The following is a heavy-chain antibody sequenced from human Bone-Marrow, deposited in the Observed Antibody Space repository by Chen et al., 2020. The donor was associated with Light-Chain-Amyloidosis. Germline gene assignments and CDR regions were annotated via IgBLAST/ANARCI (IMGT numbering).Heavy chain of an antibody. CDR3: ARRRDGYNFDY. D-gene: IGHD5-12*01. Sequence: SCKGSGYTFPNYLIGWVRQMPGKGLEWMGVIYPDDSDARYSPSFEGQVTISADKSITTAYLQWRSLKASDTAMYYCARRRDGYNFDYWGQGTLVTVS. V-gene: IGHV5-51*01. CDR2: IYPDDSDA. J-gene: IGHJ4*02. CDR1: GYTFPNYL.